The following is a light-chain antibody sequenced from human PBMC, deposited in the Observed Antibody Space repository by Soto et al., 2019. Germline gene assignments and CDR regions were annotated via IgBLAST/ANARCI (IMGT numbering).Light chain of an antibody. J-gene: IGKJ4*01. CDR3: QQYGTWPPLT. Sequence: DIVMTQSPATLSVSPGEGATLSCRASQSVRSALAWYQQRPGQTPRLLIYDASTRATGIPDRFSGSGSGTEFTLTISSLQSEDFAIYYCQQYGTWPPLTFGGGTQVEI. CDR2: DAS. CDR1: QSVRSA. V-gene: IGKV3-15*01.